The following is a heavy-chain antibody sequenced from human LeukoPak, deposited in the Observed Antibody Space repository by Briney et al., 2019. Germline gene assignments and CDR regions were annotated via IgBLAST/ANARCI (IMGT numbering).Heavy chain of an antibody. J-gene: IGHJ4*02. CDR3: ARGYCSSTSCYTIQYFDY. CDR2: IHYSGST. Sequence: PSETLSLTCTVSGGSISSYYWSWIRQPPGKGLEWIGYIHYSGSTKYNPSLKSRVTMSVDTSRNQFSLKLSSVTAADTAVYYCARGYCSSTSCYTIQYFDYWGQGTLVTVSS. CDR1: GGSISSYY. D-gene: IGHD2-2*02. V-gene: IGHV4-59*12.